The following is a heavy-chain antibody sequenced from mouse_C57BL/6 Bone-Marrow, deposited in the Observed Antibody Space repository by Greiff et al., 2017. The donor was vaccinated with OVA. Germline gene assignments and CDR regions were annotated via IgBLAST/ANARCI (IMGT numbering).Heavy chain of an antibody. CDR3: ARDGGAY. CDR2: ISDGGSYT. V-gene: IGHV5-4*01. Sequence: EVMLVESGGGLVKPGGSLKLSCAASGFTFCSYAMSWVRQTPEKRLEWVATISDGGSYTYYPDNVKGRFTISRDNAKNNLYLQMSHLKSEDTAMYYCARDGGAYWGQGTLVTVSA. CDR1: GFTFCSYA. J-gene: IGHJ3*01.